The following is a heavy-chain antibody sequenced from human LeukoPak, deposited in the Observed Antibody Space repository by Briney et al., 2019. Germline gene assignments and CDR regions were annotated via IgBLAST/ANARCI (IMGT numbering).Heavy chain of an antibody. Sequence: PGGSLRLSCAASGFTFSSYAMHWVRQAPGKGLEWVAVISYDGSNKYYADSVKGRFTISRDNSKNILYLQMNSLRAEDTALYYCAKSRGSGTYEAIDYWGQGTLVTVSS. CDR1: GFTFSSYA. CDR2: ISYDGSNK. J-gene: IGHJ4*02. D-gene: IGHD3-10*01. CDR3: AKSRGSGTYEAIDY. V-gene: IGHV3-30*04.